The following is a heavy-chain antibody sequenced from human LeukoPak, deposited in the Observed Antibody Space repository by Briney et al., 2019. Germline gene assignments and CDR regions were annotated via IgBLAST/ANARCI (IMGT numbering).Heavy chain of an antibody. CDR1: GFTFSSYA. V-gene: IGHV3-23*01. CDR2: ISGSGGST. CDR3: AKDKGAHYGSGSSFFDY. J-gene: IGHJ4*02. D-gene: IGHD3-10*01. Sequence: GGSLRLSCAASGFTFSSYAMSWVRQAPGKGLEWVSAISGSGGSTYYADSVKGRFTISRDNSKNTLYLQMNSLRAEDTAVYYCAKDKGAHYGSGSSFFDYWGQGTLVTVSS.